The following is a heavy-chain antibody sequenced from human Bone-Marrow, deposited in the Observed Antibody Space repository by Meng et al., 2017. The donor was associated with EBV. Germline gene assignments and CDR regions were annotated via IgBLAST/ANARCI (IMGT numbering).Heavy chain of an antibody. CDR2: LIPMSDAP. J-gene: IGHJ4*02. D-gene: IGHD3-10*01. CDR1: GGTFRSDA. CDR3: ASESGRGFTPDY. V-gene: IGHV1-69*01. Sequence: QVPLVESGGEVKKTGSSVKVSCKTSGGTFRSDAVSWVRQAPGQGLEWMGGLIPMSDAPHYAQKFQDRVRITADESTSTHYMDLSGLRSEDTAVYYCASESGRGFTPDYWGQGTLVTVSS.